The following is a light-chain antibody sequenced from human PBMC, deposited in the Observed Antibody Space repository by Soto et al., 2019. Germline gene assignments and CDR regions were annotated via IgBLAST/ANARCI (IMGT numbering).Light chain of an antibody. V-gene: IGKV3-15*01. Sequence: EIVMTQSPATLSVSPGEKVTLSCRASQSVGTSLAWYQHKPGQAPRLLIYGASARATGIPARFSGSGSGTEFTLTISSLQSEDFAVYYCQQYTTWPPSLTFGGGTKVEIK. CDR2: GAS. CDR3: QQYTTWPPSLT. CDR1: QSVGTS. J-gene: IGKJ4*01.